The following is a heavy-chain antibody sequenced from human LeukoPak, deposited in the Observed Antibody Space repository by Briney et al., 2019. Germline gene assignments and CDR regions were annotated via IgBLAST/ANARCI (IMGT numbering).Heavy chain of an antibody. CDR2: IYSGDT. CDR3: ARRAGAYSHPYDY. D-gene: IGHD4/OR15-4a*01. CDR1: GFTVSSNS. J-gene: IGHJ4*02. V-gene: IGHV3-53*01. Sequence: PGGSLRLSCTVSGFTVSSNSMSWVRQAPGKGLEWVSFIYSGDTHYSDSVKGRFTISRDHSKNTLYLQMNSLRAEDTAAYYCARRAGAYSHPYDYWGQGTLVTVSS.